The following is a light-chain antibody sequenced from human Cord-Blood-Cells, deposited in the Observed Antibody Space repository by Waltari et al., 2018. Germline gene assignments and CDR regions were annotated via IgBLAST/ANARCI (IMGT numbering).Light chain of an antibody. CDR1: SSHIGAGYD. J-gene: IGLJ2*01. CDR2: GNS. V-gene: IGLV1-40*01. Sequence: QSVLTQPHSVSGAPGQRVTISCPGSSSHIGAGYDVPWYQQLPGTAPKLLIYGNSNRPSGVPDRFSGSKSGTSASLAITGLQAEDEADYYCQSYDSSLSGSVVFGGGTKLTVL. CDR3: QSYDSSLSGSVV.